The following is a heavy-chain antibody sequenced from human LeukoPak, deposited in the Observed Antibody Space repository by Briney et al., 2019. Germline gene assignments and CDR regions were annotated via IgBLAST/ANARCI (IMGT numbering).Heavy chain of an antibody. CDR3: ARDVVRGVNPDY. CDR1: GGTFSGYY. J-gene: IGHJ4*02. CDR2: INHSGSS. Sequence: SETLTLACAAYGGTFSGYYWSWIRQPPGKGLEWIGEINHSGSSNYNPSLKSRVTISVDTSKKQFSLKLSSVTAADTAVYYCARDVVRGVNPDYWDQGTLVTVSS. D-gene: IGHD3-10*01. V-gene: IGHV4-34*01.